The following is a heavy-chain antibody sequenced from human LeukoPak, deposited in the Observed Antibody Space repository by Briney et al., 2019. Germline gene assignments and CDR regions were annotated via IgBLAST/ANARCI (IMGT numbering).Heavy chain of an antibody. CDR3: ARDLTLGTYNWFNP. V-gene: IGHV3-21*01. J-gene: IGHJ5*02. Sequence: GGSLRLSCVTSGFIFSRYTMNWVRQAPGKGLELVSSISATSAYIFYAASVKGRFTISRDNAKNSLYLQMNSLRAEDTAVYYCARDLTLGTYNWFNPWGQGTLVTVSS. D-gene: IGHD3-16*01. CDR2: ISATSAYI. CDR1: GFIFSRYT.